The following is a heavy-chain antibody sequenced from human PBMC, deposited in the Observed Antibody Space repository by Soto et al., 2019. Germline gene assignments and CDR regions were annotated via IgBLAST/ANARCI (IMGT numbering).Heavy chain of an antibody. CDR1: GFSFSKFA. D-gene: IGHD3-22*01. CDR3: ASGWEDDSAFYYACQV. Sequence: EVQLLESGGGVVQPGGALRLSCAASGFSFSKFAVSWVRQAPGKGLEWVSAISGDGESTFYVDSVKGRFTISRDNSKNALFLQMNALRVEDTAVYYCASGWEDDSAFYYACQVWGQGTMVSVSS. J-gene: IGHJ3*01. CDR2: ISGDGEST. V-gene: IGHV3-23*02.